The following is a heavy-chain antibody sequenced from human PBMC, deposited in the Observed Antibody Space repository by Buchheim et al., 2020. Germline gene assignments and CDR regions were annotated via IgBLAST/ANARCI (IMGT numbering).Heavy chain of an antibody. J-gene: IGHJ4*02. Sequence: EVQLVDSGGGLVRPGGSLRLSCAASGFTFSSYWMHWVRQAPGKGPVCVSRINTAGADTSYPDSVKGRFTHNRDNARNTLYLQMNSLEAEDTAVYFCARGGTSGSLAYWGQGTL. CDR1: GFTFSSYW. CDR3: ARGGTSGSLAY. CDR2: INTAGADT. V-gene: IGHV3-74*01. D-gene: IGHD3-10*01.